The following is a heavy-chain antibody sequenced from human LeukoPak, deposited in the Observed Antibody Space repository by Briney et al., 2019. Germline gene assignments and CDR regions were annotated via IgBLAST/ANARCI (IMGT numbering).Heavy chain of an antibody. CDR3: ASKRWLQSSFDY. CDR1: GFTFSNYW. D-gene: IGHD5-24*01. CDR2: INSDGSST. Sequence: PGGSLRLSCAASGFTFSNYWMHWVRQAPGKGLAWVSRINSDGSSTSYADSVKGRFTISRDNAKNTVYLQMNSLRAEDTAVYYCASKRWLQSSFDYWGQGTLVTVSS. J-gene: IGHJ4*02. V-gene: IGHV3-74*01.